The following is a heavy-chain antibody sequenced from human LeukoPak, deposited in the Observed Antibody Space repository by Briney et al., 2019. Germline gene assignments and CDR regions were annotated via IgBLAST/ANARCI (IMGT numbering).Heavy chain of an antibody. CDR1: GFIVSNYY. D-gene: IGHD6-19*01. Sequence: PGGSLGLSCAASGFIVSNYYMSWVRQAPGKGLEWVSVIYSSGGTFYSDSVKGRFTISRDYSKNTLYLQMNSLRADDTAVYYCARDSSGPAFWGQGTLVTVSS. J-gene: IGHJ4*02. CDR2: IYSSGGT. V-gene: IGHV3-53*01. CDR3: ARDSSGPAF.